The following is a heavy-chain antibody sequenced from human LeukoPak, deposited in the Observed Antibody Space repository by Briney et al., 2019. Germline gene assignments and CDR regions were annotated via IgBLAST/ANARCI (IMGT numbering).Heavy chain of an antibody. D-gene: IGHD3-22*01. J-gene: IGHJ4*02. CDR2: ISYDGSNK. Sequence: GGSLRLSCAASGFTFSSYGMHWVRQAPGKGLEWVAVISYDGSNKYYADSVKGRFTISRDNSKNTLYLQMNSLRAEDTAVYYCAKDYYDSSGYSRFDYWGQGTLVTVSS. CDR3: AKDYYDSSGYSRFDY. V-gene: IGHV3-30*18. CDR1: GFTFSSYG.